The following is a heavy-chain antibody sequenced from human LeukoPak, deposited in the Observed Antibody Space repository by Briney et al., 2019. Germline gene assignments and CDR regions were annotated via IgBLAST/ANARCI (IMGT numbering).Heavy chain of an antibody. D-gene: IGHD3-9*01. CDR2: ISYDGSNK. Sequence: GRSLRLSCAASGFTFSSYAMHWVRQAPGKGLEWVAVISYDGSNKYYADSVKGRFTISRDNSKNTLYLQMNSLRAEDTAVYYCARGWDILTGYYGRHFDYWGRGTLVTVSS. CDR1: GFTFSSYA. J-gene: IGHJ4*02. CDR3: ARGWDILTGYYGRHFDY. V-gene: IGHV3-30*04.